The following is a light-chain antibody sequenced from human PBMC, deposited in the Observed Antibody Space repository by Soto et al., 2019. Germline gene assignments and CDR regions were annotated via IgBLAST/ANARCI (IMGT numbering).Light chain of an antibody. J-gene: IGLJ1*01. V-gene: IGLV2-14*01. Sequence: QSALTQPASVFGSPGQSITISCTGTSGDVDAFDYVSWYQQHPGKAPKLMIFEVSDRPSGVSDRFSGSKSGSTASLTISGLQAEDEADYFCTSFTSSSTQVFGTGTKVTVL. CDR3: TSFTSSSTQV. CDR2: EVS. CDR1: SGDVDAFDY.